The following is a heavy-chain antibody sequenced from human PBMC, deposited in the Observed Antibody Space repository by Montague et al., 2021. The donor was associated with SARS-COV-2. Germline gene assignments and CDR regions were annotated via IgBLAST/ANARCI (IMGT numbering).Heavy chain of an antibody. CDR2: INYGGST. J-gene: IGHJ4*02. CDR1: GGSFSACH. V-gene: IGHV4-34*01. Sequence: SETLSLTCAVYGGSFSACHWTWIRQSPGGGLEWIGQINYGGSTNYNPSLRSRVTISIDTSKNQFSLKLTSVTAADTAVYYCARGAPGYWGQGTLVTVSS. D-gene: IGHD1-1*01. CDR3: ARGAPGY.